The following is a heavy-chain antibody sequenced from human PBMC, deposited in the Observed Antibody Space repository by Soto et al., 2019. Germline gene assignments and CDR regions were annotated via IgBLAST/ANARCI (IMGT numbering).Heavy chain of an antibody. CDR3: AREDSQYDYFDY. CDR1: RVSISSNY. V-gene: IGHV4-59*01. CDR2: VFYTGST. D-gene: IGHD2-15*01. Sequence: SETLSLTCIIPRVSISSNYWSWPRQSPVRCLEWIVYVFYTGSTNYNPSFKSRVTISVDMSKNQFSLRLTSVTAADTAVYYCAREDSQYDYFDYWGQGTLVS. J-gene: IGHJ4*02.